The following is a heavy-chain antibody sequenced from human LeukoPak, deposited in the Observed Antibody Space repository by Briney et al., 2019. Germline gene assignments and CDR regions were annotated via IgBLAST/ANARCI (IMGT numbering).Heavy chain of an antibody. CDR2: INPNSGGT. CDR1: GYTFTGYY. CDR3: ARDLEDIVVVPAALNYFDY. D-gene: IGHD2-2*01. J-gene: IGHJ4*02. Sequence: ASVKVSCKASGYTFTGYYMHWVRQAPGQGLEGMGWINPNSGGTNYAQKFQGRVTMTRDTSISTAYMELSRLRSDDTAVYYCARDLEDIVVVPAALNYFDYWGQGTLVTVSS. V-gene: IGHV1-2*02.